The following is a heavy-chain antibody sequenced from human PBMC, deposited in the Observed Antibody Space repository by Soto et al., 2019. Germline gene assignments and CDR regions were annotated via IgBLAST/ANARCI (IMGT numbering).Heavy chain of an antibody. Sequence: SETLSLTCTVSGGSISSSSYYWGWIRQPPGKGLEWIGSIYYSGSTYYNPSLKSRVTISVDTSKNQFSLKLSSVTAADTAVYYCARQEDIVVVVAATPGWFDPWGQGTLVTVSS. CDR1: GGSISSSSYY. D-gene: IGHD2-15*01. V-gene: IGHV4-39*01. J-gene: IGHJ5*02. CDR2: IYYSGST. CDR3: ARQEDIVVVVAATPGWFDP.